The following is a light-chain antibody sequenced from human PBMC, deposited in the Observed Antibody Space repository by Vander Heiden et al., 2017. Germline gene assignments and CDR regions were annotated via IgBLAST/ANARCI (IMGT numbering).Light chain of an antibody. CDR1: QSISSY. V-gene: IGKV1-39*01. CDR3: QQSYSTPTT. CDR2: AAS. J-gene: IGKJ1*01. Sequence: DIQMTQSPSSLSASVGDRVTITCRASQSISSYLNWYQQKPGKAPKLLIYAASSLQSGVPSRFSGSGSGTDFTLTISSLQPEDFATYYCQQSYSTPTTLGKGTKGKSN.